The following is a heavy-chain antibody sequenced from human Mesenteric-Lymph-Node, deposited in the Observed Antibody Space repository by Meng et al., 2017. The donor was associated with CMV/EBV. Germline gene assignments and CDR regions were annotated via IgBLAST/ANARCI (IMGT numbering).Heavy chain of an antibody. J-gene: IGHJ6*02. D-gene: IGHD1-26*01. V-gene: IGHV3-23*01. CDR3: AREWWEFGYEYYGMDV. CDR2: ISGSGGST. CDR1: GFTFSSYG. Sequence: GESLKISCAASGFTFSSYGMHWVRQAPGKGLEWVSAISGSGGSTYYADSVKGRFTISRDNSKNTLYLQMNSLRDEDTAVYYCAREWWEFGYEYYGMDVWGQGTTVTVSS.